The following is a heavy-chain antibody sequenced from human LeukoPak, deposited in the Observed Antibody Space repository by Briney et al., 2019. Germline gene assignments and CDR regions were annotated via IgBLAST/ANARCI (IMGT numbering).Heavy chain of an antibody. Sequence: GASVKVSCKASGGTFSSYAISWVRHAPGQGLEWMGGIIPILGIANYAQKFQGRVTITADKSTSTAYMELSSLRSEDTAVYYCARDYRYYYDSSGYYRPLDYWGQGTLVTVSS. D-gene: IGHD3-22*01. CDR1: GGTFSSYA. CDR3: ARDYRYYYDSSGYYRPLDY. J-gene: IGHJ4*02. V-gene: IGHV1-69*10. CDR2: IIPILGIA.